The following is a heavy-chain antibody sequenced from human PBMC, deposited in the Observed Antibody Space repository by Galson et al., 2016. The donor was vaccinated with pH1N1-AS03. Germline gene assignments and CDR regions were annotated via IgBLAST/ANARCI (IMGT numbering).Heavy chain of an antibody. CDR3: ARTLNYNTGLDV. V-gene: IGHV2-70*01. Sequence: PALVKPTQTLTLTCTFSGFSLTTSDMCVSWIRQPPGKALEWLAVIDWDDDKYYSTSLKTRLTISKDTSKNQVALTMTNMDPVDTGTYYCARTLNYNTGLDVWGPGATVTVSS. D-gene: IGHD5-24*01. CDR2: IDWDDDK. CDR1: GFSLTTSDMC. J-gene: IGHJ6*02.